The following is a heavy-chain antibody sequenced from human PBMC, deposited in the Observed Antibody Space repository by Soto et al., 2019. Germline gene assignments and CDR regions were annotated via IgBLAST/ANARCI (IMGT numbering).Heavy chain of an antibody. D-gene: IGHD3-9*01. CDR3: ARAYDILTGYSADYYYGMDV. CDR1: GFTFSSYS. V-gene: IGHV3-21*01. Sequence: GGSLRLSCAASGFTFSSYSMNWARQAPGKGLEWVSSISSGSSYIYYADSVKGRFTISRDNAKNSLYLQMNSLRAEDTAVYYCARAYDILTGYSADYYYGMDVWGQGTTVTVSS. CDR2: ISSGSSYI. J-gene: IGHJ6*02.